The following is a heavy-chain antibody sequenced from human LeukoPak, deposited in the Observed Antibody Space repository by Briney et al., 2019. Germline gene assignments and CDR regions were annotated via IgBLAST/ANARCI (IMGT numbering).Heavy chain of an antibody. Sequence: NPSETLSLTCSVSGGSISPNYWSWIRQPPGKGLEWIGFIYYTGSTNYNPSLKSRVTISMDTSKSHFSLKLGSLTAADTAVYYCARLLDYDSSGYPDTFDIWGQGTMVTVSS. CDR2: IYYTGST. CDR3: ARLLDYDSSGYPDTFDI. V-gene: IGHV4-59*01. J-gene: IGHJ3*02. CDR1: GGSISPNY. D-gene: IGHD3-22*01.